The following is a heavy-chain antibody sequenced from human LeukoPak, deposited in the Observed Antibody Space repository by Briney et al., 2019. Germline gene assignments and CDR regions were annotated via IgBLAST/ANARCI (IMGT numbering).Heavy chain of an antibody. CDR1: GGSISSYY. Sequence: SETLSLTCTVSGGSISSYYWSWIRQPPGKGLEWIGYIYYSGSTNYNPSLKSRDTISVDTSKNQFSLKLSSVTAADTAVYYCARERWLLGGWFDPWGQGTLDTVSS. CDR3: ARERWLLGGWFDP. V-gene: IGHV4-59*01. CDR2: IYYSGST. J-gene: IGHJ5*02. D-gene: IGHD5-24*01.